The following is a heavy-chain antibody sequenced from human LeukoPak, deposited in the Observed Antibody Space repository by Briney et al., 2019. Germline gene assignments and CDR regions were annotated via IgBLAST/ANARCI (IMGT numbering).Heavy chain of an antibody. Sequence: SETLSLTCTVSGGSSSSCSYYWGWIRQPPGKGLEWVGSIHYTASTYYNPSLKSRVTISLDMSKNQFSLKLIPVTAADTAVYYCARHDSGYVFDVVDIWGQGTMVSVSS. CDR3: ARHDSGYVFDVVDI. J-gene: IGHJ3*02. D-gene: IGHD5-12*01. CDR2: IHYTAST. V-gene: IGHV4-39*01. CDR1: GGSSSSCSYY.